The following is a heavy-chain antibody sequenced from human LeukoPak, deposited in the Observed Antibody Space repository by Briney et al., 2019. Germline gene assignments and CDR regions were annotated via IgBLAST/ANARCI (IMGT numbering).Heavy chain of an antibody. CDR1: GFTFSSCA. CDR2: IRGSGGGT. J-gene: IGHJ4*02. D-gene: IGHD2-21*02. Sequence: GGSLRLSCAASGFTFSSCAMSWVRQAPGKGLEWVSVIRGSGGGTNYADSVKGRFTISRDNAKNTLYLQMNSLRVEDTAVCYCVRALNGDSDYWGQGTLVTVSS. V-gene: IGHV3-23*01. CDR3: VRALNGDSDY.